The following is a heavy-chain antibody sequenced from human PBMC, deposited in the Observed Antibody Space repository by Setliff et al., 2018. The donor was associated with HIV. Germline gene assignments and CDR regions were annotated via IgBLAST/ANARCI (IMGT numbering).Heavy chain of an antibody. CDR2: ISSTGAA. J-gene: IGHJ3*02. V-gene: IGHV4-59*11. CDR3: ARGGKRAFDI. CDR1: GDSINSPF. Sequence: PSETLSLTCTVSGDSINSPFWTWIRQSPRTGLEWIGYISSTGAAWYNPSLKSRVTMSIDTSKIHFSLTLSSVSGADTALYFCARGGKRAFDIWGQGEMVTVSS.